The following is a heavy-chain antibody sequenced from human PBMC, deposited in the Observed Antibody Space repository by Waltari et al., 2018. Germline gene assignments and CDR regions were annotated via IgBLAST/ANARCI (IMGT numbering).Heavy chain of an antibody. J-gene: IGHJ4*02. CDR1: GFTLNSFW. Sequence: EVQLVESGGGLVQPGGSLRLSCAASGFTLNSFWMNWVRQTPGKGLEWVAGIKQDGSEKYYADSVKGRFTISRDNAKNSLYLQMNSLRAEDTAVYYCATSGWYCFDYWGQGTLVTVSS. CDR2: IKQDGSEK. V-gene: IGHV3-7*01. CDR3: ATSGWYCFDY. D-gene: IGHD6-19*01.